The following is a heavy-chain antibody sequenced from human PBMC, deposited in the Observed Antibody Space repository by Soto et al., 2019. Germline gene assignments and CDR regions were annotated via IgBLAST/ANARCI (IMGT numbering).Heavy chain of an antibody. V-gene: IGHV3-23*01. CDR3: AKVKRDYGLLSGLPSYMDV. Sequence: GGSLRLSCAASGFTFSSYAMSWVRQAPGKGLEWVSAISGSGGSTYYADSVKGRFTISRDNSKNTLYLQMNSLRAEDTAVYYCAKVKRDYGLLSGLPSYMDVWGKGTTVTVSS. D-gene: IGHD4-17*01. CDR1: GFTFSSYA. CDR2: ISGSGGST. J-gene: IGHJ6*03.